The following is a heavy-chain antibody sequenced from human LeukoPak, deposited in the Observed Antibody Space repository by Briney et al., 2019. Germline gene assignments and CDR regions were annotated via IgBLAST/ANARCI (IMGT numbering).Heavy chain of an antibody. V-gene: IGHV1-18*01. CDR1: GYTFTSYG. CDR3: AKGTYSSGYYFIDY. J-gene: IGHJ4*02. D-gene: IGHD3-22*01. CDR2: ISAYNGNT. Sequence: ASVKVSCKASGYTFTSYGISWVRQAPGQGLEWMGWISAYNGNTNYAQKLQGRVTMTTDTSTSTAYMELRSLRSDDTALYYCAKGTYSSGYYFIDYWGQVTLVTVSS.